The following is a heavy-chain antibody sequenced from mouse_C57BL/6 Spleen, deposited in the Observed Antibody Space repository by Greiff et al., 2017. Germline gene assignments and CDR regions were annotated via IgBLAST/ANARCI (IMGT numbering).Heavy chain of an antibody. Sequence: EVKLVESGGGLVQPGGSLKLSCAASGFTFSDYGMAWVRQAPRKGPEWVAFISNLAYSIYYADTVTGRFTISRENAKNTLYLEMSSLRSEDTAMYYCARHRDSSGYEGFAYWGQGTLVTVSA. V-gene: IGHV5-15*04. J-gene: IGHJ3*01. D-gene: IGHD3-2*02. CDR3: ARHRDSSGYEGFAY. CDR2: ISNLAYSI. CDR1: GFTFSDYG.